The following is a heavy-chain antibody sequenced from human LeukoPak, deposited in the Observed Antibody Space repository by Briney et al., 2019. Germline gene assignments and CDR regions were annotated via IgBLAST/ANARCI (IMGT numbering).Heavy chain of an antibody. CDR3: ARETSQKGAHYMDV. J-gene: IGHJ6*03. V-gene: IGHV4-39*07. CDR2: INHSGSI. CDR1: GVSISSSSYY. Sequence: DPSETLSLTCNVSGVSISSSSYYWGWIRQPPGRGLEWIGEINHSGSINYNPSLKSRVTISVDTSKKQFSLKLTSVTVADTAVYYCARETSQKGAHYMDVWGKGTTVTISS. D-gene: IGHD3-16*01.